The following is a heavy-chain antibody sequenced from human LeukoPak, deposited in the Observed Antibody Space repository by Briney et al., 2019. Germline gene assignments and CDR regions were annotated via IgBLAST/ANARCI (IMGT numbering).Heavy chain of an antibody. CDR3: ARDVVAAPGTWDY. J-gene: IGHJ4*02. CDR2: IIPIFGTA. D-gene: IGHD6-13*01. Sequence: SVKVSCKASGGTFSSYAISWVRQAPGQGLEWMGGIIPIFGTANYAQKFQGRVTITADKSTSTAYMELSSLRSEDTAVYYCARDVVAAPGTWDYWGQGTLVTVSS. CDR1: GGTFSSYA. V-gene: IGHV1-69*06.